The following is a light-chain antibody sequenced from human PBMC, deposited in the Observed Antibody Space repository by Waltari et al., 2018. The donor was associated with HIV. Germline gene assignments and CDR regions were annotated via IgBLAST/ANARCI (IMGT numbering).Light chain of an antibody. V-gene: IGKV3-20*01. CDR2: WAS. CDR3: QQYGDSPFT. Sequence: IVLTQSPGTLSLSPGDRATLSCRASQSVTSDYLAWYQQNPGQAPRLLIYWASRRATGIPDRFSGSGSGTDFTLTISRLEPEDFAVYFCQQYGDSPFTFGPGTKVAIK. CDR1: QSVTSDY. J-gene: IGKJ3*01.